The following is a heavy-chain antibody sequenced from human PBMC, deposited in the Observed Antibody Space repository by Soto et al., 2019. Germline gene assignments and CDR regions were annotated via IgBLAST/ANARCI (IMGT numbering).Heavy chain of an antibody. Sequence: QVQLVESGGGVVQPGRSLRISCAASGFTFSNYAMHWVRQAPGKGLECVAVISYNGGNRFYRDYVKGRFTISRDNSKNTVHLQIDSLRYEDAAVYYCARGDREDTAVVIGVRPGEYGVDVWGQGTTVTVSS. CDR3: ARGDREDTAVVIGVRPGEYGVDV. D-gene: IGHD2-15*01. CDR2: ISYNGGNR. CDR1: GFTFSNYA. J-gene: IGHJ6*02. V-gene: IGHV3-30*10.